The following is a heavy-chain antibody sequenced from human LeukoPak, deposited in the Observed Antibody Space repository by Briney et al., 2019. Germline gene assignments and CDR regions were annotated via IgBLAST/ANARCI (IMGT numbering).Heavy chain of an antibody. CDR3: VRDPSGPIDY. Sequence: GGSLRLSCTASGFTFSNYWMHWVRQAPGKGLVWVSRINTDGSYTSCADSVEGRFTISRDNAKNTLYLQMNSLRAEDTAVYYCVRDPSGPIDYWGQGTLVTVSS. V-gene: IGHV3-74*01. CDR1: GFTFSNYW. J-gene: IGHJ4*02. D-gene: IGHD3-9*01. CDR2: INTDGSYT.